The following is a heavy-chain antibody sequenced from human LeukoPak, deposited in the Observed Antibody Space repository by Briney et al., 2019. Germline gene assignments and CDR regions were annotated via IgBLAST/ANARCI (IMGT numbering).Heavy chain of an antibody. CDR3: ARVFGGIAECAFDI. Sequence: SETLSLTCTVSGGSISSYYWSWIRQPPGKGLEWIGEIYHSGSTNYNPSLKSRVTISVDKSKNQFSLKLSSVTAADTAVYYCARVFGGIAECAFDIWGQGTMVTVSS. CDR1: GGSISSYY. J-gene: IGHJ3*02. V-gene: IGHV4-59*12. D-gene: IGHD6-13*01. CDR2: IYHSGST.